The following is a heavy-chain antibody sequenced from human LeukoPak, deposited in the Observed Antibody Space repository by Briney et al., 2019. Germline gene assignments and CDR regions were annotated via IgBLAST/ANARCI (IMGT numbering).Heavy chain of an antibody. CDR1: GFTFSSYG. V-gene: IGHV3-23*01. CDR3: AKDDAWLQYGN. D-gene: IGHD5-24*01. Sequence: GGSLRLSCAVSGFTFSSYGMSWVRQAPGKGLEWVSSISGSGDDTYYADSVKGRFTISRDNSKGTVYLQMNSLRPEDTAVYYCAKDDAWLQYGNWGRGTLVTVSS. CDR2: ISGSGDDT. J-gene: IGHJ4*02.